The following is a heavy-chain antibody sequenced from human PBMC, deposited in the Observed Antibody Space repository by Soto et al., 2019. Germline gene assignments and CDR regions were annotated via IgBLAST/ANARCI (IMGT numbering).Heavy chain of an antibody. Sequence: ASVKVSCKASGYTFTTYAMHWVRQAPGQRLEWMGWINAGNGNTKYSQKFQGRVTITRDTSASTAYMELSTLRSEDTAVYYCARVPFIISGTTPFDYWGKGTLVTVSS. V-gene: IGHV1-3*01. CDR3: ARVPFIISGTTPFDY. D-gene: IGHD1-7*01. CDR2: INAGNGNT. J-gene: IGHJ4*02. CDR1: GYTFTTYA.